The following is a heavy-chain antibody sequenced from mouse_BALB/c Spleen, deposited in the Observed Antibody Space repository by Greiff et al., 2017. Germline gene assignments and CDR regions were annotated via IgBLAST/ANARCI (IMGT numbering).Heavy chain of an antibody. V-gene: IGHV6-6*02. CDR1: GFTFSNYW. CDR2: IRLKSNNYAT. D-gene: IGHD1-2*01. J-gene: IGHJ1*01. Sequence: EVHLVESGGGLVQPGGSMKLSCVASGFTFSNYWMNWVRQSPEKGLEWVAEIRLKSNNYATHYAESVKGRFTISRDDSKSSVYLQMNNLRAEDTGIYYCTRAGNSLLRPYWYFDVWGAGTTVTVSS. CDR3: TRAGNSLLRPYWYFDV.